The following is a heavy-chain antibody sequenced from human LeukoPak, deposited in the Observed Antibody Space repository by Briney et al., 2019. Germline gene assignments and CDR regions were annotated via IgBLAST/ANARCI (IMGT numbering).Heavy chain of an antibody. J-gene: IGHJ6*02. Sequence: PGGSLRLSCAASGFTLSDYTINWVRQAPGKGLEWVSYISGSSSTIYYADSVKGRFTISRDNAKNSLYLQMNSLRAEDTAVYYCARGAFTWILHPYAMDVWGQGTTVTVSS. CDR3: ARGAFTWILHPYAMDV. CDR2: ISGSSSTI. D-gene: IGHD3-16*01. V-gene: IGHV3-48*04. CDR1: GFTLSDYT.